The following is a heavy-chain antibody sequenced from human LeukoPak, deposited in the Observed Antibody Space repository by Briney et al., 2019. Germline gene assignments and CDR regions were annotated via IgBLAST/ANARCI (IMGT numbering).Heavy chain of an antibody. V-gene: IGHV6-1*01. CDR1: GASVFSKSAA. D-gene: IGHD6-19*01. CDR3: ARDLGVYSSGWLDYYYYGMDV. Sequence: SQTLSLTCAISGASVFSKSAAWNWTRKSPSRGLEWLGRQYYRSKGNNDYAVSVKSRITINPDTSKNQFSLQLNSVTPEDTAVYYCARDLGVYSSGWLDYYYYGMDVWGQGTTVTVSS. CDR2: QYYRSKGNN. J-gene: IGHJ6*02.